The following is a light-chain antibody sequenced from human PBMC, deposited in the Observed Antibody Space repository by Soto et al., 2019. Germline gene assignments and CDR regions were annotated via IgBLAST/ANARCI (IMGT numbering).Light chain of an antibody. CDR3: QQYDNLP. CDR1: QDISNY. J-gene: IGKJ3*01. V-gene: IGKV1-33*01. CDR2: DGS. Sequence: DSQMTQSPSSLSASVGDRVTITCQASQDISNYLNWYQQKPGKAPKHLIYDGSNLETGVPSRFSGSGSGTDFTFTISSLQPDDIATYYCQQYDNLPFGPGTKVDIK.